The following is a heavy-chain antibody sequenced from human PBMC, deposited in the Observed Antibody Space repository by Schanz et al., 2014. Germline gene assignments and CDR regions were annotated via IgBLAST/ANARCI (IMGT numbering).Heavy chain of an antibody. CDR3: AREQSPYTNSADVRYFDY. V-gene: IGHV1-69*08. CDR2: IVPIAGIT. J-gene: IGHJ4*02. D-gene: IGHD6-6*01. CDR1: GGTFSSDT. Sequence: QVHLVQSGAEVKKPGSSVKVSCKASGGTFSSDTFSWVRQAPGQGLEWMGRIVPIAGITNYAQRFQGRVTITADKSSDTAYMELRSLRSDDTAVYYCAREQSPYTNSADVRYFDYWGQGSLVTVSS.